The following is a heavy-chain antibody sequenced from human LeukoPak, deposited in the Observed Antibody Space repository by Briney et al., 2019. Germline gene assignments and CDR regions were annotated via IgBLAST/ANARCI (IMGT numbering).Heavy chain of an antibody. Sequence: GTSLRLSRVASGFTFNYYAIHWVRQAPGKGLEWVAVISFDGKNKFYADSVKGRFTISRDNSKNTLYLQMNSLRAEDTAVYYCARATGSSGWYHYFDYWGQGTLVTVSS. V-gene: IGHV3-30*14. D-gene: IGHD6-19*01. J-gene: IGHJ4*02. CDR1: GFTFNYYA. CDR2: ISFDGKNK. CDR3: ARATGSSGWYHYFDY.